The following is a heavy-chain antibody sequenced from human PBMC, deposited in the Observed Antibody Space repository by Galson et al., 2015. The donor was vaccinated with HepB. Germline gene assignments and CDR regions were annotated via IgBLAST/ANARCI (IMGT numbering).Heavy chain of an antibody. CDR3: ARDQMEAVTAIPEQGQGHFDY. D-gene: IGHD2-21*02. CDR2: IIPILGIA. CDR1: GGTFSSYA. J-gene: IGHJ4*02. V-gene: IGHV1-69*04. Sequence: SVKVSCKASGGTFSSYAISWVRQAPGQGLEWMGRIIPILGIANYAQKFQGRVTITADKSTSTAYMELSSLRSEDTAVYYCARDQMEAVTAIPEQGQGHFDYWGQGTLVTVSS.